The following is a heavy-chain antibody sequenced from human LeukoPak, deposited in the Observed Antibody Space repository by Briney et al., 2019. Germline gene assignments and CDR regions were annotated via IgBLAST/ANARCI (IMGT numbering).Heavy chain of an antibody. V-gene: IGHV4-34*01. CDR3: ARASDYYYYMDV. J-gene: IGHJ6*03. Sequence: SETLSLTCAVYGGSFSGYYWSWIRQPPGKGLEWIGEINHSGSTNYDPSLKSRVTISVDTSKNQFSLKLSSVTAADTAVYYCARASDYYYYMDVWGKGTTVTVSS. CDR2: INHSGST. CDR1: GGSFSGYY.